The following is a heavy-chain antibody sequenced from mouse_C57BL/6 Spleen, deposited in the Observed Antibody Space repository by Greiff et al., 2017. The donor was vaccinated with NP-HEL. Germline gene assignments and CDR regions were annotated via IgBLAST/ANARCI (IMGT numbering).Heavy chain of an antibody. CDR1: GYTFTSYW. J-gene: IGHJ4*01. Sequence: VQLQQSGAELVKPGASVKLSCKASGYTFTSYWMHWVKQRPGRGLEWIGRIDPNSGGTKYHEKFKSKATLTVDKPSSTAYMQLSSLTSEDSAVYYCARGVTTVVERPYAMDYWGQGTSVTVAS. V-gene: IGHV1-72*01. CDR2: IDPNSGGT. CDR3: ARGVTTVVERPYAMDY. D-gene: IGHD1-1*01.